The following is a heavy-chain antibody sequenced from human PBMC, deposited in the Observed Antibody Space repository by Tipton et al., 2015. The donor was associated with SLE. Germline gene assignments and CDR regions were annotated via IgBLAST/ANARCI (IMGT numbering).Heavy chain of an antibody. Sequence: TLSLTCTVSGDSISTYYGSWIRQPPGKGLEWIGYIYYSGSTNYNPSLKSRVSFSVDTSKNQFSLKVYSVTAADTAVYYCASLYGSGSYAGGMDVWGQGTTVTVSS. CDR2: IYYSGST. CDR1: GDSISTYY. D-gene: IGHD3-10*01. V-gene: IGHV4-59*01. J-gene: IGHJ6*02. CDR3: ASLYGSGSYAGGMDV.